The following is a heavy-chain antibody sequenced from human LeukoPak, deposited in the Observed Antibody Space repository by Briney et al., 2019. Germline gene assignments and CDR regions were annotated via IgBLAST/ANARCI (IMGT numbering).Heavy chain of an antibody. Sequence: PGGSLRLSCAASGFTFSSYGMHWVRQAPGKGLEWVAVIWYDGSNKYYADSVKGRFTISRDNSKNTLYLQMNSLRAEDTAVYYCARDSLPYYDSSGYRLTPLDYWGQGTLVTVSS. D-gene: IGHD3-22*01. V-gene: IGHV3-33*01. CDR3: ARDSLPYYDSSGYRLTPLDY. CDR1: GFTFSSYG. J-gene: IGHJ4*02. CDR2: IWYDGSNK.